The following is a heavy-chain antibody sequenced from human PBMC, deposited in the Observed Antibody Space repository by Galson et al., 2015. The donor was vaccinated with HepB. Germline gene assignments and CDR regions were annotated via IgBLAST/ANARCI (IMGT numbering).Heavy chain of an antibody. CDR3: AKVPSGKIFDY. CDR1: GFTFSSHA. J-gene: IGHJ4*02. D-gene: IGHD1-26*01. CDR2: ISGGGSST. Sequence: SLRLSCAASGFTFSSHAMSWVRQAPGKGLEWVSGISGGGSSTYYADSVKGRFTISRDNSKNTLSLQMNNLRAEDTAVYYCAKVPSGKIFDYWGQGTLVTVSS. V-gene: IGHV3-23*01.